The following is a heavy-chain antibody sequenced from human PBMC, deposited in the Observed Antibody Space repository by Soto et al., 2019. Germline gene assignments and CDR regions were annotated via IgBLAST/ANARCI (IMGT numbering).Heavy chain of an antibody. J-gene: IGHJ6*02. CDR2: TYYRSKWYN. CDR3: ARAASLSSSWILRGYYYYGMDV. V-gene: IGHV6-1*01. Sequence: QVQLQQSGPGLVKPSQTLSLTCAISGDSVSSNSAAWNWIRQSPSRGLECLGRTYYRSKWYNDYAVSVKSLITSNPDTSKNQFSLQLNSVTPEDTAVYYCARAASLSSSWILRGYYYYGMDVWGQGTTVTVSS. D-gene: IGHD6-13*01. CDR1: GDSVSSNSAA.